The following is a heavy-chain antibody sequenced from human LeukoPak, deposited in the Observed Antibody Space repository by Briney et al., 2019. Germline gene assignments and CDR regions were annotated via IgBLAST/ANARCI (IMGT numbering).Heavy chain of an antibody. Sequence: ASVKVSCKASGYTFTGYYMHWVRQAPGQGLEWVGWINPDSGGTNYAQKFQGRVTMTRDTSISTAYMELTRLGSDDTAVYYCARVAWGTSAWCIDYWGQGTLVTVSS. J-gene: IGHJ4*02. V-gene: IGHV1-2*02. CDR3: ARVAWGTSAWCIDY. CDR1: GYTFTGYY. CDR2: INPDSGGT. D-gene: IGHD6-19*01.